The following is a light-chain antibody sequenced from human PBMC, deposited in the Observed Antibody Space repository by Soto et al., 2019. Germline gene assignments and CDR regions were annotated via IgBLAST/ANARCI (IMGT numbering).Light chain of an antibody. J-gene: IGKJ1*01. Sequence: EIVLTQSPATLSLSPGERATLSCRASQSVSSYLAWYHHKPGQAPRLLIYDASKRATGIPARFSGSGSGTDFTLTISSLEPEDFAVYYCQQRSNWPPTWTFGQGTRVEIK. CDR3: QQRSNWPPTWT. V-gene: IGKV3-11*01. CDR2: DAS. CDR1: QSVSSY.